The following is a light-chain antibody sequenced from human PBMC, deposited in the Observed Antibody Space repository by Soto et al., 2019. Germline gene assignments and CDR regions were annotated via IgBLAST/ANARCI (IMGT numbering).Light chain of an antibody. V-gene: IGKV3D-11*01. CDR2: DAS. CDR3: QQRGNWPIT. CDR1: QGIYNY. Sequence: ETVLTQSPATMSLSPGDRVTLSCRASQGIYNYLGWYQQKPGQTPRLLIFDASHRAAGIPARFSGSVSGSDPTLSISSLEPEDFAVYYGQQRGNWPITFAQGTRLEI. J-gene: IGKJ5*01.